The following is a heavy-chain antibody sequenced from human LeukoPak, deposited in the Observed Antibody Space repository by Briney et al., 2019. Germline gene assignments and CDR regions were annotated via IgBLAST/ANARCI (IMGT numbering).Heavy chain of an antibody. CDR1: GFSVINNY. CDR3: ARVRDYYDSSGP. D-gene: IGHD3-22*01. CDR2: MYYSGST. V-gene: IGHV4-39*07. J-gene: IGHJ5*02. Sequence: PGGSLRLSCAASGFSVINNYVTWIRQPPGKGLEWIGSMYYSGSTYYNPSLKSRVTISVDTSKNQFSLKLSSVTAADTAVYYCARVRDYYDSSGPWGQGTLVTVSS.